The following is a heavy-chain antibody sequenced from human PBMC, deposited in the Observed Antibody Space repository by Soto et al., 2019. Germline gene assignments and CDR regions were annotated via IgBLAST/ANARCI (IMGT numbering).Heavy chain of an antibody. Sequence: QFQLVQSGAEVKKPGSSVKVSCQASGGTLSSYTMSWVRQAPGQGLEWMGRFIPILNVANYAQKFQGRVTITADKXTXPAYMEVSSLRSEDTAVYYCERDDWGTAASSPRDYYFHGMDVWGQGTTVTVSS. D-gene: IGHD3-16*01. CDR2: FIPILNVA. CDR3: ERDDWGTAASSPRDYYFHGMDV. CDR1: GGTLSSYT. V-gene: IGHV1-69*02. J-gene: IGHJ6*02.